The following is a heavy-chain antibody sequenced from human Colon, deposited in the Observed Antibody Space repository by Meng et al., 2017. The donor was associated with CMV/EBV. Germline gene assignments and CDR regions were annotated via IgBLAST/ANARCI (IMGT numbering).Heavy chain of an antibody. CDR1: GFTFSTSA. D-gene: IGHD5-24*01. Sequence: GESLKISCAASGFTFSTSAMHWVRQAPGKGLERVAVSYYGGNTYYADSVKGRFTISRDNSKNSLYLQMNSLRGEDTAVYYCARVMTTITTLAKDVWGQGTTVTISS. CDR2: SYYGGNT. CDR3: ARVMTTITTLAKDV. J-gene: IGHJ6*02. V-gene: IGHV3-30*14.